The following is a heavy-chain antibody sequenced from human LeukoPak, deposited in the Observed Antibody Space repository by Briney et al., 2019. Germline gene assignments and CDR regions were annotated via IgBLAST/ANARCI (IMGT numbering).Heavy chain of an antibody. CDR3: ATADGSGSSRYYYYGMDV. V-gene: IGHV1-69*06. CDR2: VIPICGTA. Sequence: AVTVSRKSSAATFTINAISWERQGPGQGLGWVGGVIPICGTAKYAQKFQGRVTMTEDTSTDTAYMELSSLRSEDTAVYYCATADGSGSSRYYYYGMDVWGQGTTVTVSS. D-gene: IGHD3-10*01. CDR1: AATFTINA. J-gene: IGHJ6*02.